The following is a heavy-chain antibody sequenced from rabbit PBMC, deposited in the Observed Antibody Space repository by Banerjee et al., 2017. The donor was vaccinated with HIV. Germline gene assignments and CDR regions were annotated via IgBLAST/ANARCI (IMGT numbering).Heavy chain of an antibody. Sequence: QEQLEESGGDLVKPEGSLTLTCTASGFSFSNKYVMCWVRQAPGKGLEWIACINTISGDTVYATWAKGRFTISKASWTTVTLQMTSLTAADTASYFCARRADYAGGGNFNLWGPGTLVTVS. D-gene: IGHD4-2*01. CDR2: INTISGDT. J-gene: IGHJ4*01. CDR3: ARRADYAGGGNFNL. V-gene: IGHV1S45*01. CDR1: GFSFSNKYV.